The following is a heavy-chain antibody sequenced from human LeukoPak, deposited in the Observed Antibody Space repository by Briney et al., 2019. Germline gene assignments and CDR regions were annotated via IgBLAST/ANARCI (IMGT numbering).Heavy chain of an antibody. D-gene: IGHD2-8*01. CDR2: ISYDGRHN. V-gene: IGHV3-30*03. CDR3: ARVYLESLTAGYFDH. Sequence: GGSLRLSCAASGFTFSSYSMNWVRQAPGKGLEWVAVISYDGRHNYYADSVKGRFTISRDNSKNTLYLQMNSLRDEDSAAYYCARVYLESLTAGYFDHWGQGTLVTVSP. J-gene: IGHJ4*02. CDR1: GFTFSSYS.